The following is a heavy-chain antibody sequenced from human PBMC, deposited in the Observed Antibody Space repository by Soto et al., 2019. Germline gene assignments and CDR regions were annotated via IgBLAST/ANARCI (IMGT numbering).Heavy chain of an antibody. CDR3: ATSQKGYNWNYFDH. Sequence: SETLSLTCAVYGGSFSGYYWSWIRQPPGKGLEWIGSVFYTGFTSYNPSLESRVSVSVDTSKNQFSLKVSGVSAADTAVYYCATSQKGYNWNYFDHWGQGALVTVSS. CDR2: VFYTGFT. CDR1: GGSFSGYY. V-gene: IGHV4-34*12. J-gene: IGHJ4*02. D-gene: IGHD1-20*01.